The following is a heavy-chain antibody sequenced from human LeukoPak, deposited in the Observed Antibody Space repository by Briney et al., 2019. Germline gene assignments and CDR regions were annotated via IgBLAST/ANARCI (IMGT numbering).Heavy chain of an antibody. CDR3: VRDANWGLDALDI. V-gene: IGHV6-1*01. D-gene: IGHD7-27*01. Sequence: SQTLSLTCAISGDSVSFNSDVWNWIRQSPSRGLEWLGRAYYRSKWLFDYAVSVESRLTITPDTPKNQFSLQLNSVTPEDTAVYYCVRDANWGLDALDIWGQGTMVTVSS. CDR2: AYYRSKWLF. J-gene: IGHJ3*02. CDR1: GDSVSFNSDV.